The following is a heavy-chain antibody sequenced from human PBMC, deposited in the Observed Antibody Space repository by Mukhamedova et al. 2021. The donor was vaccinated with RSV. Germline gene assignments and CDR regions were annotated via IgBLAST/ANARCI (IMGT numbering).Heavy chain of an antibody. CDR3: ARGRISNDY. V-gene: IGHV4-34*01. D-gene: IGHD2-15*01. Sequence: LKSRVTISVDTSKNQFSLKLRSVTAADTAVYYCARGRISNDYWGQGTLVTVSS. J-gene: IGHJ4*02.